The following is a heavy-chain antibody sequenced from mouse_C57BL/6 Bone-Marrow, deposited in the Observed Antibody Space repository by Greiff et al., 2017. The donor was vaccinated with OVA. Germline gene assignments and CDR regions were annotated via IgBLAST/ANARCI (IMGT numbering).Heavy chain of an antibody. CDR2: ISSGGSYT. J-gene: IGHJ2*01. CDR3: ARQGGPDY. D-gene: IGHD3-3*01. V-gene: IGHV5-6*01. CDR1: GFTFSSYG. Sequence: EVKLMESGGDLVKPGGSLKLSCAASGFTFSSYGMSWVRQTPDKRLEWVATISSGGSYTYYPDSVKGRFTISRDNAKNTLYLQMSSLKSEDTAMYYCARQGGPDYWGQGTTLTVSS.